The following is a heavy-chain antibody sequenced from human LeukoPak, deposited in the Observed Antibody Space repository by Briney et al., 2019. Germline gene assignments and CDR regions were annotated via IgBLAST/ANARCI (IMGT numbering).Heavy chain of an antibody. CDR2: ISSSSSTI. V-gene: IGHV3-48*01. J-gene: IGHJ4*02. D-gene: IGHD2-2*01. Sequence: GGSLRLSCAASGFTFSSYSMNWVRQAPGKGLEWVSYISSSSSTIYYADSVKGRFTISRDNAKNSLYLQMNSLRAEDTAVYYCAPGPLGYCSSTSCYPFDYWGQRSLVTLSS. CDR1: GFTFSSYS. CDR3: APGPLGYCSSTSCYPFDY.